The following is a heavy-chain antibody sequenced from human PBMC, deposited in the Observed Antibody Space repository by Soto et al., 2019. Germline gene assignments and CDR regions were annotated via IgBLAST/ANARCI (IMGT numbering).Heavy chain of an antibody. D-gene: IGHD1-26*01. Sequence: PGGSLRLSCAASGFTFSAFAMNWVRQAPGKGLEWVSAITGSGVIIYYVDSVKGRFTFSGDNFKNTLHLQMNSLRAEDSAVYYCAKLSGYDYYYYIDVWGKGTTVTVSS. CDR2: ITGSGVII. J-gene: IGHJ6*03. V-gene: IGHV3-23*01. CDR3: AKLSGYDYYYYIDV. CDR1: GFTFSAFA.